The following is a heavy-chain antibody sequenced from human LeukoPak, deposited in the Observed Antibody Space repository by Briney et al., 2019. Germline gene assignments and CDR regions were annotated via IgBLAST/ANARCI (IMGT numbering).Heavy chain of an antibody. CDR3: ARDRENIVVAVAATTPDY. CDR1: GFTFSSYA. V-gene: IGHV3-30*04. CDR2: ISYDGSNK. J-gene: IGHJ4*02. D-gene: IGHD2-15*01. Sequence: GGSLRLSCAASGFTFSSYAMHWVRQAPGKGLEWVAVISYDGSNKYYADSVKGRFTISRDNSKNTLYLQMNSLRAEDTAVYYCARDRENIVVAVAATTPDYWGQGTLVTVSS.